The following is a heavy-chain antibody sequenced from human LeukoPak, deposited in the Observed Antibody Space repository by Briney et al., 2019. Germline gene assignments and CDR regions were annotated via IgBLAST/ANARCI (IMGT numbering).Heavy chain of an antibody. CDR2: IGTAGDT. Sequence: GGSLRLSCAASGFTFSSYDMHWVRQATGKGLEWVSAIGTAGDTYYPGSVRGRFTISRENAKNSLYLQMNSLRAEDTAVYYCARDPGYGNGPAMDVWGQGTAVTVSS. CDR3: ARDPGYGNGPAMDV. CDR1: GFTFSSYD. J-gene: IGHJ6*02. V-gene: IGHV3-13*01. D-gene: IGHD5-18*01.